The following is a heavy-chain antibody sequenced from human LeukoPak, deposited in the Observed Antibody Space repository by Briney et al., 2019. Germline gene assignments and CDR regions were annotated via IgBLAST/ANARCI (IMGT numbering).Heavy chain of an antibody. V-gene: IGHV1-2*06. CDR3: ARVGGIQQGDY. CDR2: INPNSGGT. CDR1: GSTFTGYY. J-gene: IGHJ4*02. Sequence: GASVKVSCKAAGSTFTGYYMHWVRQAPGQGLEWVGRINPNSGGTNYAQKFQGRVTMTRDTSISTAYMELSRLRSDDTAVYYCARVGGIQQGDYWGQGTLVTVSS. D-gene: IGHD5-18*01.